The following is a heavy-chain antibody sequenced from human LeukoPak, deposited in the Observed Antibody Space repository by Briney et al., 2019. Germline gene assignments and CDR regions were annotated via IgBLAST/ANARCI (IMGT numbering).Heavy chain of an antibody. D-gene: IGHD3-10*01. CDR3: VKPYYYSSGSFN. CDR1: GFTFTSYW. Sequence: GGSLRLSCTASGFTFTSYWMTWVRQAPGKGLERVANIKQDGSEKYYVDSVKGRFTISRDNAKNSLYLQMNSLRAEDTAMYYCVKPYYYSSGSFNWGQGTLVTVSS. CDR2: IKQDGSEK. J-gene: IGHJ4*02. V-gene: IGHV3-7*01.